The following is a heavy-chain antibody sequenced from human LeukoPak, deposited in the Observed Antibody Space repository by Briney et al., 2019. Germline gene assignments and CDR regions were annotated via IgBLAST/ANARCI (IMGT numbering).Heavy chain of an antibody. CDR3: TRVGVEATEFDY. Sequence: SETLSLTCAVSGDSINSSNWWSWVRQPPGKGLEWIGEIYHSGSTNYNPSLKSRVTLSIDKSQNQFSLKLNSVTAADTAVYYCTRVGVEATEFDYWGQGTLATVSS. J-gene: IGHJ4*02. CDR2: IYHSGST. CDR1: GDSINSSNW. V-gene: IGHV4-4*02. D-gene: IGHD1-26*01.